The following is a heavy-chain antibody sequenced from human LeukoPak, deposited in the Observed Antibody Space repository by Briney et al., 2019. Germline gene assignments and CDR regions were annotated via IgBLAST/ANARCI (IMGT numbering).Heavy chain of an antibody. Sequence: GGSLRLSCAASGFSFGNYAMSWVRQTPGRGLEWVSSITATAGSIYYADSVKGRFTTSRDNSKNTLFLQMSSLRAEDTAVYHCSSHDTGGYYLSRYLRMWGQGTLVTVSS. D-gene: IGHD3-22*01. CDR1: GFSFGNYA. CDR2: ITATAGSI. CDR3: SSHDTGGYYLSRYLRM. V-gene: IGHV3-23*01. J-gene: IGHJ4*02.